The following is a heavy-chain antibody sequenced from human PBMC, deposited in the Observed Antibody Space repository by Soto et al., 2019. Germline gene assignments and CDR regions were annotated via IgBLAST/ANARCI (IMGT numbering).Heavy chain of an antibody. CDR2: IYWSGDE. J-gene: IGHJ3*02. D-gene: IGHD6-6*01. CDR3: ARGLATLPVFAFDI. CDR1: GFSLSTSGVG. Sequence: QGTLKESGPTLVQPTQPLTLTCSFSGFSLSTSGVGVGWIRQSPGKALEWLALIYWSGDEHYRPSLKSRLSIIKDTSKNHVVLSKTDMDPVDTATYYCARGLATLPVFAFDIWGQGTMVTVSS. V-gene: IGHV2-5*01.